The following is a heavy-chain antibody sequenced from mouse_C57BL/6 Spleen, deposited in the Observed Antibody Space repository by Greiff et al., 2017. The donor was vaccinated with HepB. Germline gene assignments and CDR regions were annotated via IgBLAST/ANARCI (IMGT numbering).Heavy chain of an antibody. CDR3: ARGDYYGSSYDYFDY. CDR1: GYTFTSYW. CDR2: INPSNGGT. J-gene: IGHJ2*01. V-gene: IGHV1-53*01. Sequence: VQLQQPGTELVKPGASVKLSCKASGYTFTSYWMHWVKQRPGQGLEWIGNINPSNGGTNYNEKFKSKATLTVDKSSSTAYMQLSSLKSEDSAVYYCARGDYYGSSYDYFDYWGQGTTLTVSS. D-gene: IGHD1-1*01.